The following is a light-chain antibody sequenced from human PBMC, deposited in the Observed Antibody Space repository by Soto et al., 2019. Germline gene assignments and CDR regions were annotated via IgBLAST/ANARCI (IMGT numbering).Light chain of an antibody. Sequence: QSALTQPASVSGSPGQSITISCTGTNSDIGGYNYVSWYQQHPGKAPKLMIYDVSNRPSGVSDRFSGSKSGNTASLTISGLQAEDDADYYCSSYTSRRTLGVFGGGTKVTVL. CDR1: NSDIGGYNY. J-gene: IGLJ2*01. CDR3: SSYTSRRTLGV. CDR2: DVS. V-gene: IGLV2-14*03.